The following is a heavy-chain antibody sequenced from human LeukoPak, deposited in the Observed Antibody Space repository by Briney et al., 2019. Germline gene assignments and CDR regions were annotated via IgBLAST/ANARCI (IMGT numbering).Heavy chain of an antibody. CDR1: GFIFSSYG. J-gene: IGHJ4*02. CDR2: ISYDGDNK. CDR3: ARDLPPYCSSTSCYTGLLDY. Sequence: GRSLRLSCAASGFIFSSYGMHWVRQAPGKGLEWVAVISYDGDNKYYADSVKGRFTISRDNSKNTLYLQMNSLRAEDTAVYYCARDLPPYCSSTSCYTGLLDYWGQGTLVTVSS. V-gene: IGHV3-30*03. D-gene: IGHD2-2*02.